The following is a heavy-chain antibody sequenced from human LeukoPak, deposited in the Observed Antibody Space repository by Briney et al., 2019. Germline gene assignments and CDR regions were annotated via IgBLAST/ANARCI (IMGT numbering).Heavy chain of an antibody. CDR2: IYYSGST. J-gene: IGHJ5*02. CDR3: AREGYYGSGGYFP. Sequence: SETLSLTCTVSGGSISSGGYYWSWIRQHPGKGLEWIGYIYYSGSTYYNPSLKSRVTISVDTSKNQFSLKLSSVTAADTAVYYCAREGYYGSGGYFPWGQGTLVTVSS. V-gene: IGHV4-31*03. CDR1: GGSISSGGYY. D-gene: IGHD3-10*01.